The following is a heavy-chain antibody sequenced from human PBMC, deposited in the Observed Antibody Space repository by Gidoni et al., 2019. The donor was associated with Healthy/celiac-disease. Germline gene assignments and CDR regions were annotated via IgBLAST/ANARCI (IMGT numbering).Heavy chain of an antibody. CDR2: IRSKANSYAT. CDR3: TRHGPGIAVAGTYYYGMDV. J-gene: IGHJ6*02. V-gene: IGHV3-73*02. CDR1: GFTFSASA. D-gene: IGHD6-19*01. Sequence: EVQLVESGGGLVQPGGSLKLSCSASGFTFSASAMHWVRQASGKGLEWVGRIRSKANSYATAYAASVKGRFTISRDDSKNTAYLQMNSLKTEDTAVYYCTRHGPGIAVAGTYYYGMDVWGQGTTVTVSS.